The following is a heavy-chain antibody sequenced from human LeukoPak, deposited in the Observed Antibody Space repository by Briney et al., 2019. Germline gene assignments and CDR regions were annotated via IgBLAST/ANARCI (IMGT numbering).Heavy chain of an antibody. D-gene: IGHD4-11*01. J-gene: IGHJ6*03. CDR3: ASGTVPTWAPDGHMDV. Sequence: VASVKVSCKASGGTFSNYAISWVRQAPGQGLEWMGRIIPMFGTTNYAQKFQGRVTITTDESTSTAYMEVSSLRIEDTAVYYCASGTVPTWAPDGHMDVWGKGTTVTVSS. CDR1: GGTFSNYA. V-gene: IGHV1-69*05. CDR2: IIPMFGTT.